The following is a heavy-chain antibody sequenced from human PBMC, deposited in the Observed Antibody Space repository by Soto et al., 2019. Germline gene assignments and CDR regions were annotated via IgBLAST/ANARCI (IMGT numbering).Heavy chain of an antibody. CDR2: ISPSSGYT. Sequence: ASVKVSCKASGYTFTSYDINWVRQATGQGLEWMGCISPSSGYTTYAPNLQERVIMTTDSSTTTVYMELRSLTSDDTAVYYCAREMWTRSGPQNFFDYWGQGALVTVSS. CDR3: AREMWTRSGPQNFFDY. V-gene: IGHV1-18*01. J-gene: IGHJ4*02. D-gene: IGHD6-25*01. CDR1: GYTFTSYD.